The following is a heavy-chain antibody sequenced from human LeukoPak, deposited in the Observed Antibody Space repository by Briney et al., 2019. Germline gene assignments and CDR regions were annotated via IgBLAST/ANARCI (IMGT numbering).Heavy chain of an antibody. CDR3: ATTLAEASYWFFDL. J-gene: IGHJ2*01. V-gene: IGHV3-48*04. CDR1: GFTFSSYA. CDR2: ISPKASTM. D-gene: IGHD3-16*02. Sequence: GGSLRLSCAASGFTFSSYAMSWVRQAPGKGLEWISFISPKASTMFYADSVRGRFTVSRDNANKSFFLQMNSLTAADTAVYYCATTLAEASYWFFDLWGRGTLVTVSS.